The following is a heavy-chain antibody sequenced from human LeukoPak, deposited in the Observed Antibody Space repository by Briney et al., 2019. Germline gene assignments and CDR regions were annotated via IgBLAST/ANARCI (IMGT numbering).Heavy chain of an antibody. J-gene: IGHJ5*02. CDR1: GFTFSSYS. V-gene: IGHV3-21*04. Sequence: GGSLRLSCATSGFTFSSYSMSWVRQAPGKGLEWVSSISSSSSYIYYADSVKGRFTISRDNAKNSLYLQMNSLRAEDTAVYYCARDFNYCSSTSCYTGYNWFDPWGQGTLVTVSS. CDR2: ISSSSSYI. CDR3: ARDFNYCSSTSCYTGYNWFDP. D-gene: IGHD2-2*02.